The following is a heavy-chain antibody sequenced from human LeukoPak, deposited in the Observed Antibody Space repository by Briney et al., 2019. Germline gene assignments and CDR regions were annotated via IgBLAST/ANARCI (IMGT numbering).Heavy chain of an antibody. Sequence: PSETLSLTCAVYGGSFSGYYWSWIRQPPGKGLEWIGEINHSGSTNYNPSPKSRVTISVDTSKNQFSLKLSSVTAADTAVYYCARHGTQYYYDSSGYWVSLYYFDYWGQGTLVTVSS. V-gene: IGHV4-34*01. CDR3: ARHGTQYYYDSSGYWVSLYYFDY. J-gene: IGHJ4*02. D-gene: IGHD3-22*01. CDR2: INHSGST. CDR1: GGSFSGYY.